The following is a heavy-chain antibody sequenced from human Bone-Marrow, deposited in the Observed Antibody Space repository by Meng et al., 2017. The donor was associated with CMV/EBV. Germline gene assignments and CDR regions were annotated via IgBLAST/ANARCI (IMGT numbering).Heavy chain of an antibody. J-gene: IGHJ6*02. CDR2: IIPILGIA. Sequence: ASVKVSCKTSGYTFTGYFIYWVRQAPGQGLEWMGGIIPILGIANYAQKFQGRVTMTRNTSISTAYMELSSLRSEDTAVYYCAREGDIVVVPAAARYYYYGMDVWGQGTTVAVSS. V-gene: IGHV1-8*02. D-gene: IGHD2-2*01. CDR1: GYTFTGYF. CDR3: AREGDIVVVPAAARYYYYGMDV.